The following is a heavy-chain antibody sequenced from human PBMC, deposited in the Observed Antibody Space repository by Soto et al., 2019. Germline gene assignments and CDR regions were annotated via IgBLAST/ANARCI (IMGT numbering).Heavy chain of an antibody. CDR2: ISSSGSYI. CDR3: ARTTIGDYGAY. V-gene: IGHV3-21*01. D-gene: IGHD3-10*01. J-gene: IGHJ4*02. Sequence: EVQLVESGGGLVKPGGSLRLSCAASGFTFSSYSMNWVRQAPGKGLEWVSSISSSGSYIYYADSVKGRFTISRDNAKNSLYLQMNSLRAEDTAVYYCARTTIGDYGAYWGQGTLVTVSS. CDR1: GFTFSSYS.